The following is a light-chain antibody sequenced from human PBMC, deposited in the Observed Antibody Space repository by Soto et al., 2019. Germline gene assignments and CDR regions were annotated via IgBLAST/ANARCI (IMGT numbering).Light chain of an antibody. CDR3: QNYGSSPPIT. J-gene: IGKJ5*01. Sequence: EIVLTQSPATLSLSPGERATLSCRASQSVSAYLAWYQQKPGQAPRLLIYDASNRATGIPGRFSGSGSGTDFPLTISRLEPEDFAVYYCQNYGSSPPITFGQGTRLEI. CDR2: DAS. CDR1: QSVSAY. V-gene: IGKV3D-20*01.